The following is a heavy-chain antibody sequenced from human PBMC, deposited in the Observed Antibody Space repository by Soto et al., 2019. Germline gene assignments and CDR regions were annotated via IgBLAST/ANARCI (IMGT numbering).Heavy chain of an antibody. CDR3: ARTPDI. CDR2: IYHSGST. CDR1: GGSISSGGYS. Sequence: PSDTLSPTCAFSGGSISSGGYSWSWIRQPPGKGLEWIGYIYHSGSTYYNPSLKSRVTISVDRSKNQFSLKLSSVTAADTAVYYCARTPDIWGQGTMVT. J-gene: IGHJ3*02. V-gene: IGHV4-30-2*01.